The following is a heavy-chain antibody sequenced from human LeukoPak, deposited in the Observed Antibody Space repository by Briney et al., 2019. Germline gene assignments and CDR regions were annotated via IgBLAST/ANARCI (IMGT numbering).Heavy chain of an antibody. V-gene: IGHV1-8*03. CDR2: MNPNSGNT. Sequence: ASVKVSCKASGYTFTSYDINWVRQATGQGLEWMGWMNPNSGNTGYAQKFQGRVTITRNTSISTAYMELSSLRSEDTAVYYCARGWRLADYYYYYMDVWGKGTTVTVSS. J-gene: IGHJ6*03. D-gene: IGHD2-21*01. CDR1: GYTFTSYD. CDR3: ARGWRLADYYYYYMDV.